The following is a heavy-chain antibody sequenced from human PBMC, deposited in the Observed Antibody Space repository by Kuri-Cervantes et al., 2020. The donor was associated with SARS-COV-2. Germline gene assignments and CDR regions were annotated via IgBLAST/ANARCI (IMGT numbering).Heavy chain of an antibody. CDR3: ARAEAARLYYGMDV. D-gene: IGHD6-6*01. J-gene: IGHJ6*02. CDR2: MYHSGRS. Sequence: ASIGSGAYSWTSVRQPPGNGLEWIGYMYHSGRSYYNPSLKIWVTISVDRSKNQFSLNLSSVTAADTAVYYCARAEAARLYYGMDVWGQGTTVTVSS. CDR1: ASIGSGAYS. V-gene: IGHV4-30-2*01.